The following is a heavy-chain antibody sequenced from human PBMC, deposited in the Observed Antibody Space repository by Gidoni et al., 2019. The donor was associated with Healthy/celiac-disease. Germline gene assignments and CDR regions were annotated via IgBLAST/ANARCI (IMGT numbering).Heavy chain of an antibody. Sequence: EVQLLESGGGLVQPGGSLRLSCAASGFTFSSYAMSWVRQAPGKGLEWVSAISGSGGSTYYADSVKGRFTISRDNSKNTLYLQMNSLRAEDTAVYYCAKDLMIVGATRAPSLNDYWGQGTLVTVSS. V-gene: IGHV3-23*01. CDR2: ISGSGGST. CDR1: GFTFSSYA. D-gene: IGHD1-26*01. J-gene: IGHJ4*02. CDR3: AKDLMIVGATRAPSLNDY.